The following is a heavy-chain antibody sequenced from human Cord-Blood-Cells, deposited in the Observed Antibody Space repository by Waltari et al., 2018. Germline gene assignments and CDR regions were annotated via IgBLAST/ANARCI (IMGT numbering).Heavy chain of an antibody. J-gene: IGHJ4*02. CDR3: AREYGYSSSWYNYYFDY. Sequence: QVQLQQSGPGLVKPSQTLSLTCAISGDSVSSTSAAWNWIRQSHSRGLEWLGRTYHRSKWYNDYAVSVKSRITINPDTSKNQFSLQLNSVTPEDTAVYYCAREYGYSSSWYNYYFDYWGQGTLVTVSS. V-gene: IGHV6-1*01. CDR2: TYHRSKWYN. CDR1: GDSVSSTSAA. D-gene: IGHD6-13*01.